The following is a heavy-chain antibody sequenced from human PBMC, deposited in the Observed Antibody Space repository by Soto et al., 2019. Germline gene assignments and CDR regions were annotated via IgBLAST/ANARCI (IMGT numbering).Heavy chain of an antibody. Sequence: EVQLLESGGGLVQPGGSLRLSCAASGFTFSSYAMSWVRQAPGKGLEWVSAISGSGGSTYYADSVKGRFTISRDNSKNTLYLQMNSLRAEDTAVYYCAKDLEIVVVPAAMSQEVDYWGQGTLVTVSS. CDR3: AKDLEIVVVPAAMSQEVDY. CDR1: GFTFSSYA. V-gene: IGHV3-23*01. J-gene: IGHJ4*02. CDR2: ISGSGGST. D-gene: IGHD2-2*03.